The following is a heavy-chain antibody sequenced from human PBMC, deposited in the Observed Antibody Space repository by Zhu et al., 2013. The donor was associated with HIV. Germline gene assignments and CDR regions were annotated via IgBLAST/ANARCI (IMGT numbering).Heavy chain of an antibody. CDR2: INPRGGGT. V-gene: IGHV1-46*01. CDR3: AREVRGSGSYSFDY. J-gene: IGHJ4*02. D-gene: IGHD3-10*01. CDR1: GYTFTNYY. Sequence: QVQLVQSGAEVKKPGASVKISCKASGYTFTNYYIHWVRQAPGQGLEWMGLINPRGGGTIYAQNFQGRVTMTRDTSTSRVYMELSSLTSEDTAVHYCAREVRGSGSYSFDYWGQGTLVTVSS.